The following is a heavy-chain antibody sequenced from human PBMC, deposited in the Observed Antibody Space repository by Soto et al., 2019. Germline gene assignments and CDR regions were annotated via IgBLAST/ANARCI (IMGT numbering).Heavy chain of an antibody. CDR3: ARGGYFTNGVCPVHPHDAFDI. Sequence: ASVKVSCKASGYTFTGYYMHWVRQAPGQGLEWMGWINPNSGGTNYAQKFQGWVTMTRDTSISTAYMELSMLRSDDTAVYYCARGGYFTNGVCPVHPHDAFDIWGQGTMVTVSS. D-gene: IGHD2-8*01. CDR1: GYTFTGYY. J-gene: IGHJ3*02. V-gene: IGHV1-2*04. CDR2: INPNSGGT.